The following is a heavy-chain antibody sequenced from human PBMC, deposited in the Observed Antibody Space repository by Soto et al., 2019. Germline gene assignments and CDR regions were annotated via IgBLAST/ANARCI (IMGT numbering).Heavy chain of an antibody. J-gene: IGHJ4*02. CDR2: IYWDDDQ. Sequence: QITLKESGPPLVRPAQTLTLTCAFSGFSLTTTSMGVAWIRQPPGKALEWLALIYWDDDQRSSPSLKDRLTISQDTSRSRVVLTISNMTPEDTGTYFCAHAGDYDLLSFDHWGPGTLVTVSS. V-gene: IGHV2-5*02. CDR1: GFSLTTTSMG. D-gene: IGHD4-17*01. CDR3: AHAGDYDLLSFDH.